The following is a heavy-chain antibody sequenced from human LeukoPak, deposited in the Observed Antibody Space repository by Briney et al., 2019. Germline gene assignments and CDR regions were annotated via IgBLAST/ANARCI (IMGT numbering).Heavy chain of an antibody. Sequence: GGSLRLSCVTAGFTFNSRVMSWVRQAPGKGLEWVSTISGSGDTSSHADSVKGRFTISKDNAKNTVYLQMNSLRAEDTAVYYCVSFYETYWGRGTLVTVSS. CDR1: GFTFNSRV. V-gene: IGHV3-23*01. J-gene: IGHJ4*02. D-gene: IGHD2/OR15-2a*01. CDR2: ISGSGDTS. CDR3: VSFYETY.